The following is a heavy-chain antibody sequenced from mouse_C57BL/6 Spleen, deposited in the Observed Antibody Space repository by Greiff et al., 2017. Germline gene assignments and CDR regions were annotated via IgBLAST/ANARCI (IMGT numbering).Heavy chain of an antibody. V-gene: IGHV1-5*01. CDR2: IYPGNSDT. CDR3: TRSGDSNWYFDV. Sequence: EVQRVESGTVLARPGASVKMSCKTSGYTFTSYWMHWVKQRPGQGLEWIGAIYPGNSDTSYNQKFKGKAKLTAVTSASTAYMELSSLTNEDSAVYYCTRSGDSNWYFDVWGTGTTVTVSS. J-gene: IGHJ1*03. CDR1: GYTFTSYW. D-gene: IGHD2-13*01.